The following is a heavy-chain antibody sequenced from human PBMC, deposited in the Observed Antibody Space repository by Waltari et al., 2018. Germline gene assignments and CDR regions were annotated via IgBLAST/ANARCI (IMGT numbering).Heavy chain of an antibody. CDR3: ARDLSARGFTTYYYYGMDV. D-gene: IGHD3-22*01. CDR2: ISSSGSTI. Sequence: EVQLVESGGGLVQPGGSLRLSCAASGFTFSSYEMNWVRQAPGKGLEWVSYISSSGSTIYYADSVKGRFTISRDNAKNSLYLQMNSLRAEDTAVYYCARDLSARGFTTYYYYGMDVWGQGTTVIVSS. J-gene: IGHJ6*02. V-gene: IGHV3-48*03. CDR1: GFTFSSYE.